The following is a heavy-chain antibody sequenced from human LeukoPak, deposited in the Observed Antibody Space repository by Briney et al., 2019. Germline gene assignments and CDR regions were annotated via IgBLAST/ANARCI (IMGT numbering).Heavy chain of an antibody. V-gene: IGHV1-8*01. CDR2: MNPNSGNT. D-gene: IGHD2-15*01. CDR3: ARASYPRGYCSGGSCRRYNWFDP. Sequence: ASVKVSCKASGYTFTSYDINWVRQATGQGLEWMGWMNPNSGNTGYAQKFQGRVTMTRNTSISTAYMELSSLRSEDTAVYYCARASYPRGYCSGGSCRRYNWFDPWGQGTLVTVSS. J-gene: IGHJ5*02. CDR1: GYTFTSYD.